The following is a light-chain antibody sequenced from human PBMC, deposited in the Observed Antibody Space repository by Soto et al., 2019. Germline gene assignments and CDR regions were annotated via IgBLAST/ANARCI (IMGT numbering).Light chain of an antibody. J-gene: IGKJ2*01. Sequence: EIVLTQSPDILSLSPGERATLSCRASQSVRSSYLAWYQQRPGQAPRLLIYGASSRATGIPDRFSGDGSGTDFTLTISRLEPEDFAVYDCQQYGSSPVYTFGQGTKLEIK. CDR2: GAS. V-gene: IGKV3-20*01. CDR1: QSVRSSY. CDR3: QQYGSSPVYT.